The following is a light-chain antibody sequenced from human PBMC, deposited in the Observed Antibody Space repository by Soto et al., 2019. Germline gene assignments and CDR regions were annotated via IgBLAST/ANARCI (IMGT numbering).Light chain of an antibody. CDR1: QAISSW. CDR3: QQANSFPRT. J-gene: IGKJ1*01. Sequence: DIQMTQSPSSVSASVGDIVTITCRASQAISSWLVWYQQKPGKAPKLLIYAASSLQSGVPSRFSGSGSGTDFTLTISSLQPEDFAIYYCQQANSFPRTFGQGTKVEIK. V-gene: IGKV1-12*01. CDR2: AAS.